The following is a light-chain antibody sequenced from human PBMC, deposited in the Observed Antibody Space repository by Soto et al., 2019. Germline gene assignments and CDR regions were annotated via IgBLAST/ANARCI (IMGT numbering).Light chain of an antibody. CDR3: QEYNNWPPWT. J-gene: IGKJ1*01. CDR1: HRVSSY. V-gene: IGKV3-15*01. Sequence: EIVMTQSPATLSVSPGERATLSCRASHRVSSYLAWYQQKPGQAPRLLIFATSTRATGIPARFSGSGSGTEFTLTISSLQSEDFAVYYCQEYNNWPPWTFGQGTKVDIK. CDR2: ATS.